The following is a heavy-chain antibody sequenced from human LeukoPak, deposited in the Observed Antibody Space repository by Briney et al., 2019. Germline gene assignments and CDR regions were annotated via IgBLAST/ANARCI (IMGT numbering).Heavy chain of an antibody. Sequence: HGGSLRLSCAAPGFTISSNYMTWVRQAPGKGMGWVSVIYSGGSTFYADSVKGRFTLSRDNSKNTVYLQMNNLRAEDTAVYYCARGRGSCSGGSCYDYWGQGTLVTVSS. J-gene: IGHJ4*02. CDR1: GFTISSNY. V-gene: IGHV3-53*01. CDR2: IYSGGST. D-gene: IGHD2-15*01. CDR3: ARGRGSCSGGSCYDY.